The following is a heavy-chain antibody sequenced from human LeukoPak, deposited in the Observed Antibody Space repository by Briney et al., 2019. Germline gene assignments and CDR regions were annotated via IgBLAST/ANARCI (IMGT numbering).Heavy chain of an antibody. Sequence: ASVKVSCKASGYTFTSYGISWVRRAPGQGLEWMGWISANNGNTNYAQKLQGRVTMTTDTSTSTAYMELRSLRSDDTAVYYCARDTPYAGFDYWGQGTLVTVSS. D-gene: IGHD2-8*01. CDR3: ARDTPYAGFDY. CDR2: ISANNGNT. CDR1: GYTFTSYG. J-gene: IGHJ4*02. V-gene: IGHV1-18*01.